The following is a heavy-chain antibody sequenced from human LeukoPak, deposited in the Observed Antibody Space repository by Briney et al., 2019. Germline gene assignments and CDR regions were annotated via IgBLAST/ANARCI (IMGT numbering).Heavy chain of an antibody. V-gene: IGHV3-73*01. Sequence: PGGSLRLSCAASGFTFSSYNMNWVRQASGKGLEWVGRIRSKANSYATAYAASVKGRFTISRDDSKNTAYLQMNSLKTEDTAVYYCTSRYSSGWTRGANFDYWGQGTLVTVSS. D-gene: IGHD6-19*01. CDR1: GFTFSSYN. J-gene: IGHJ4*02. CDR3: TSRYSSGWTRGANFDY. CDR2: IRSKANSYAT.